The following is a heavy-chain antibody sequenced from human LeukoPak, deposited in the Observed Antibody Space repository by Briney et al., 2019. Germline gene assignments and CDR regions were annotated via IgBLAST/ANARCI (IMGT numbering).Heavy chain of an antibody. V-gene: IGHV3-23*01. Sequence: GGTLRLSCAASGFTFSSYVMSWVRQAPGKGLEWVSTISGSGGSTYYADSVKGRFTISRDNPKNTLSLPMNSLRAEDTAVYYCAKGSAYADFWGQGTLVTVSS. CDR2: ISGSGGST. D-gene: IGHD3-3*01. J-gene: IGHJ4*02. CDR3: AKGSAYADF. CDR1: GFTFSSYV.